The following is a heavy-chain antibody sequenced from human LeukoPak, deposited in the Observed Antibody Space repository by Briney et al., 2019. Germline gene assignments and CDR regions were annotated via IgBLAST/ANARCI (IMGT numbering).Heavy chain of an antibody. V-gene: IGHV1-24*01. D-gene: IGHD4-23*01. Sequence: ASVKVSCKVSGYTLTELSMHWVRQAPGKGLEWMGGFDPEDGETIYAQKFQGRVTMTEDTSTDTAYTELSSLRSEDTAVYYCARDRRDYGGNLFDYWGQGTLVTVSS. J-gene: IGHJ4*02. CDR3: ARDRRDYGGNLFDY. CDR2: FDPEDGET. CDR1: GYTLTELS.